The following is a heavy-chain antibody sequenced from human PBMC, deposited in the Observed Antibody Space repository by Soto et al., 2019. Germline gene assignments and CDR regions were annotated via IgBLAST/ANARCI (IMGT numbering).Heavy chain of an antibody. V-gene: IGHV4-31*03. CDR2: IYYSGST. D-gene: IGHD6-13*01. J-gene: IGHJ5*02. CDR3: ASSSSSWYYWFDP. CDR1: GGSISSGGYY. Sequence: SETLSLTCTVSGGSISSGGYYWSWIRQHPGKGLEWIGYIYYSGSTYYNPSLKSRVTISVDTSKNQFSLKLSSVTAADTAVYYCASSSSSWYYWFDPWGQGTLVTVSS.